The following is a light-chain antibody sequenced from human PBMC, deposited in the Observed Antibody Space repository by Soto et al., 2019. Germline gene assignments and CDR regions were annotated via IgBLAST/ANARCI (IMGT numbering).Light chain of an antibody. CDR1: QDINNY. J-gene: IGKJ5*01. V-gene: IGKV1-27*01. CDR2: TAS. Sequence: DIQMTQSTSSLSASVGERVTITCRASQDINNYLAWYQQKPGKVPKLLIYTASTLRSGVPSRFSGSGSGTEFTLTISSLQPEDVAIYYCQRYNSVPITFGQGTRLDIK. CDR3: QRYNSVPIT.